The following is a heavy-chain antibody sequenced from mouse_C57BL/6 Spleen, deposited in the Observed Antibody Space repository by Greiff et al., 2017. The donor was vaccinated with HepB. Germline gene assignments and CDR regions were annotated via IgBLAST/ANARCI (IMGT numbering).Heavy chain of an antibody. J-gene: IGHJ1*03. Sequence: EVQVVESGPGLVKPSQSLSLTCSVTGYSITSGYYWNWIRQFPGNKLEWMGYISYDGSNNYNPSLKNRISITRDTSKNQFFLKLNSVTTEDTATYYCARVNSWYFDVWGTGTTVTVSS. CDR1: GYSITSGYY. CDR3: ARVNSWYFDV. V-gene: IGHV3-6*01. CDR2: ISYDGSN.